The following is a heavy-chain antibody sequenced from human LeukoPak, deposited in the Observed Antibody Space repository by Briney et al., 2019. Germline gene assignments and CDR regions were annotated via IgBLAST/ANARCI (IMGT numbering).Heavy chain of an antibody. V-gene: IGHV4-59*01. CDR2: IYYSGST. Sequence: SETLSLTCTVAGGSISSYYWSWIRQPPGKGLEWMGYIYYSGSTNYTPSLKSRVTISVDTSKNQFSLKLSSVTAADTAVYYCARGAEYVDIVASYYFDYWGQGTLVTVSS. J-gene: IGHJ4*02. D-gene: IGHD5-12*01. CDR1: GGSISSYY. CDR3: ARGAEYVDIVASYYFDY.